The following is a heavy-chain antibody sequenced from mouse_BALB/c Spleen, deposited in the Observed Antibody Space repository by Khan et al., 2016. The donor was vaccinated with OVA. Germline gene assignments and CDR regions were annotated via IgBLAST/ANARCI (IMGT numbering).Heavy chain of an antibody. CDR3: VREGAYYRSDGWFAY. V-gene: IGHV1-4*01. CDR2: INHSNNYT. CDR1: GYTFTSYT. D-gene: IGHD2-14*01. J-gene: IGHJ3*01. Sequence: QVQLQQSGAELARPGASVKMSCKASGYTFTSYTMHWVRQRPGQALEWIGHINHSNNYTNYNQNFKDKATLIVHKSSNTAYMQLSSLTSEDSAVYYCVREGAYYRSDGWFAYWGQGTLVTVSA.